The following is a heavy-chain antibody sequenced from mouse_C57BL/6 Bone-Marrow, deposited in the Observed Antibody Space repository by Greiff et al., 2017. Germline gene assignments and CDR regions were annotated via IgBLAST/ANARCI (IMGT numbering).Heavy chain of an antibody. Sequence: VQLQQSGPELVKPGASVKISCKASGYSFTDYNMNWVKQSNGKSLEWIGVINPNYGTTSSNQKFKGKATLTVDQSYIKAYMQLNSLTSEDSACYYCARGYDYAYAMDYWGQGTSVTASS. CDR2: INPNYGTT. J-gene: IGHJ4*01. CDR1: GYSFTDYN. CDR3: ARGYDYAYAMDY. D-gene: IGHD2-4*01. V-gene: IGHV1-39*01.